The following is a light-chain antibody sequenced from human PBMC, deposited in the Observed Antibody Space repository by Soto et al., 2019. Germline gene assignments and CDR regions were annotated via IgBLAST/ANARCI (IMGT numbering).Light chain of an antibody. J-gene: IGKJ5*01. Sequence: EIVLTQSPGPLSLSPGERATLACRASQSVSSSYLAWYQQKPGQAPRLLINGASSRATGIPDRFSGSGSGTDVTLTIGRLEPEDFAVYFCQQYGTSPPGIFGQGTRLEI. CDR1: QSVSSSY. V-gene: IGKV3-20*01. CDR3: QQYGTSPPGI. CDR2: GAS.